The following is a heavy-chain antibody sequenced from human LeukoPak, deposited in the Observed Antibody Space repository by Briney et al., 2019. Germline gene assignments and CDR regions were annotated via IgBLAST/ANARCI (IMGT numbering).Heavy chain of an antibody. CDR2: IYPGDSDT. CDR3: ARAQAPPGTTSYYYYYMDV. CDR1: GYSFTSYW. Sequence: GESLKISCKGSGYSFTSYWIGWVRQTPGKGLEWMGIIYPGDSDTRYSPSFQGQVTISVDKSISTAYLQWSSLKASDTAMYYCARAQAPPGTTSYYYYYMDVWGKGTTVTVSS. D-gene: IGHD1-1*01. J-gene: IGHJ6*03. V-gene: IGHV5-51*01.